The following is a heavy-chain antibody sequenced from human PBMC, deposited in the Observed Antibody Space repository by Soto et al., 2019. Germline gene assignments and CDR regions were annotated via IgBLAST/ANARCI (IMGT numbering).Heavy chain of an antibody. J-gene: IGHJ4*02. Sequence: PSETLSLTCAVSGGSISSGGYSWSWIRQPPGKGLEWIGYIYHSGSTYYNPSLKSRVTISVDRSKNQFSLKLSSVTAAGTAVYYCARHNYGSGSTYFDYWGQGTLVTVSS. CDR1: GGSISSGGYS. CDR3: ARHNYGSGSTYFDY. CDR2: IYHSGST. D-gene: IGHD3-10*01. V-gene: IGHV4-30-2*01.